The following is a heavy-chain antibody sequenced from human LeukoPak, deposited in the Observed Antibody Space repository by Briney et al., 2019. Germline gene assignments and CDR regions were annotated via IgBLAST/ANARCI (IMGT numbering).Heavy chain of an antibody. CDR2: LSGIGWAT. V-gene: IGHV3-23*01. D-gene: IGHD2-21*01. Sequence: GGSLRLSCEASEFTFSRFAMSWIRQPPGTGLEWVSTLSGIGWATYYADAVKGRFTSSRHTSKHTLYLQMDNLRADDTAVYYCAKHLGSHSFLFYYMDVWGKGTSVIVSS. CDR3: AKHLGSHSFLFYYMDV. CDR1: EFTFSRFA. J-gene: IGHJ6*03.